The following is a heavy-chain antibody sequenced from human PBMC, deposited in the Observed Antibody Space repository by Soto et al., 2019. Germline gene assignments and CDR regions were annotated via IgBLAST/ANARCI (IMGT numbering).Heavy chain of an antibody. J-gene: IGHJ3*02. V-gene: IGHV1-46*01. CDR2: INPSGGSA. CDR3: ARAYGDYDAFDI. Sequence: ASVKVSCKASGYTFTSYDLHWMRQAPGQGLEWMGIINPSGGSAGYAQKFQGRVTMTRDTSTSTVYMELSSLRSEDTAVYYCARAYGDYDAFDIWGQGTMVTVSS. CDR1: GYTFTSYD. D-gene: IGHD4-17*01.